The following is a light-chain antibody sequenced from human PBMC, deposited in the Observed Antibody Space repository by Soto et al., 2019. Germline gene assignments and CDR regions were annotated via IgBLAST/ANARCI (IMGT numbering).Light chain of an antibody. CDR2: DAS. CDR1: QSINTY. J-gene: IGKJ5*01. Sequence: ENVLTQSPATLSLSPGGGATLSCRASQSINTYLAWYQQKPGQAPRLLIYDASKRATGIPARFSGSGSGTNFTLTISSLEPEDFAVYYCQQRRSWQVIFGQGTRLEIK. CDR3: QQRRSWQVI. V-gene: IGKV3D-11*02.